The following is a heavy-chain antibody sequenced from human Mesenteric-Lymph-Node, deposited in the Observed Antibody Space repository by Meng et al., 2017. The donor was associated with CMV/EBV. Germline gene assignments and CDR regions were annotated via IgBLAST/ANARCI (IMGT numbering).Heavy chain of an antibody. J-gene: IGHJ4*02. D-gene: IGHD1-26*01. V-gene: IGHV3-15*01. CDR3: AKGGPLGSYFDY. Sequence: SGFTFTTGWMSWVRQAPGKGLDWVGRIKSYKDGATTDYAAPVKGRFTISRDDSQNTLYLQISSLQTEDTAVYYCAKGGPLGSYFDYWGQGTLVTVSS. CDR2: IKSYKDGATT. CDR1: GFTFTTGW.